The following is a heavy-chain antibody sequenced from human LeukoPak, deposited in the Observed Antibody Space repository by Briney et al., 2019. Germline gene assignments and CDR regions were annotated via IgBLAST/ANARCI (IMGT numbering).Heavy chain of an antibody. J-gene: IGHJ3*02. CDR2: IYYSGST. CDR3: ARETIVGATTAYDAFDI. CDR1: GGSISSSSYY. D-gene: IGHD1-26*01. V-gene: IGHV4-39*07. Sequence: PSETLSLTCTVSGGSISSSSYYWGWIRQPPGKGLEWIGSIYYSGSTYYNPSLKSRVTISVDTSKNQFSLKLSSVTAADTAVYYCARETIVGATTAYDAFDIWGQGTMVTVSS.